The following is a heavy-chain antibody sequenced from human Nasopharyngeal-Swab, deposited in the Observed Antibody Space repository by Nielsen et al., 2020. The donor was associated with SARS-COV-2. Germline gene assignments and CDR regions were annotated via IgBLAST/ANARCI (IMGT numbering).Heavy chain of an antibody. D-gene: IGHD6-13*01. CDR3: VTSSSKTINYYYYMDV. CDR2: IIPIFGTA. V-gene: IGHV1-69*01. J-gene: IGHJ6*03. Sequence: WVRQAPGQGLEWMGGIIPIFGTANYAQKFQGRVTITADESTGTAYMELGSLRSEDTAVYYCVTSSSKTINYYYYMDVWGKGTTVTVSS.